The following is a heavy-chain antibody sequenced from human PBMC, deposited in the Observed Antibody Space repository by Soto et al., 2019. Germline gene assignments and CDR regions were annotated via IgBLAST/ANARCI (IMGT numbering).Heavy chain of an antibody. CDR1: GGSISSYY. CDR3: TSRIDFWSGYYGSDFDY. Sequence: SETLSLTCTVSGGSISSYYWSWIRQPPGKGLEWIGYIYYSGSTNYNPSLKSRVTISVDTSKNQFSLKLSSVTAADTAVYYCTSRIDFWSGYYGSDFDYWGQGTLVTVSS. J-gene: IGHJ4*02. CDR2: IYYSGST. V-gene: IGHV4-59*08. D-gene: IGHD3-3*01.